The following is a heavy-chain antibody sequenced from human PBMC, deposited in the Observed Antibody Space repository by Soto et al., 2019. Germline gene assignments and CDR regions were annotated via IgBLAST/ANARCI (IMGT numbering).Heavy chain of an antibody. V-gene: IGHV4-39*01. CDR1: GDSIRSAHYF. J-gene: IGHJ6*03. Sequence: QLRLQESGPGLVKPSETLSLTCSVFGDSIRSAHYFWRWVRQPPGKGLELISSIYDSWATSYDPSLRSRLTLFVATSHEQFSLRRSSVTAADTAVYFCARQQYCGSYTCYDYLYYQYMDLWGKGTLGPVSS. CDR2: IYDSWAT. D-gene: IGHD2-2*01. CDR3: ARQQYCGSYTCYDYLYYQYMDL.